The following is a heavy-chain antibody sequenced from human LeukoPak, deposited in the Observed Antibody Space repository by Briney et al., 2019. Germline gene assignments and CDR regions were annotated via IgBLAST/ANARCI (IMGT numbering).Heavy chain of an antibody. J-gene: IGHJ3*02. CDR3: AKTSGYDYGAFDI. V-gene: IGHV3-30*02. CDR1: GFTFSSYG. Sequence: GGSLRLSSAASGFTFSSYGMHWVRQAPGKGLEWVAFIRYDGSNKYYADSVKGRFTISRDNSKNTLYLQMNSLRAEDTAVYYCAKTSGYDYGAFDIWGQGTMVTVSS. D-gene: IGHD5-12*01. CDR2: IRYDGSNK.